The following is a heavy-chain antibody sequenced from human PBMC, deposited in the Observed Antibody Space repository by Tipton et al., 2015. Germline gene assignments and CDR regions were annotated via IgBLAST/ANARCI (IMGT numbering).Heavy chain of an antibody. CDR3: ARVRWPQSVHGPFDY. D-gene: IGHD5-24*01. CDR2: ILYDGSNK. V-gene: IGHV3-30*03. Sequence: SLRLSCAASGFIFSSYGMHWVRQAPGKGLEWVAVILYDGSNKYYADSVKGRFIISRDNSKNTLYLQMNSLRAEDTAVYYCARVRWPQSVHGPFDYWGQGTLVTVSS. J-gene: IGHJ4*02. CDR1: GFIFSSYG.